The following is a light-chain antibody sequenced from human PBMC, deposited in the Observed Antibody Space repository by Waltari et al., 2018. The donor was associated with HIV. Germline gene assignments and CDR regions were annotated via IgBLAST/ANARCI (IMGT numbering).Light chain of an antibody. CDR2: STN. J-gene: IGLJ3*02. Sequence: QTVVTQEPSFSVSPGGTVTLPCGLSSGSVSTNSYPSWYQQTPGQAPRTLIYSTNTRSSGVPDRFSGSILGNKAALTITGAQADDESDYYCVLYMGSGVWVFGGGTKLTVL. CDR3: VLYMGSGVWV. CDR1: SGSVSTNSY. V-gene: IGLV8-61*01.